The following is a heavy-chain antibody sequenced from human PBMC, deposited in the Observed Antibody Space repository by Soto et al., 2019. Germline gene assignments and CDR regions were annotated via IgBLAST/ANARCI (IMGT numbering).Heavy chain of an antibody. CDR1: GYTFTSYA. J-gene: IGHJ4*02. CDR3: ARGGRYCSGCSCYPRAVVY. V-gene: IGHV1-3*01. D-gene: IGHD2-15*01. Sequence: QVQLVQSGAEVKKPGASVKVSCKASGYTFTSYAMHWVRQAPGQRLEWMGWINAGNGNTKYSQKFQGRVTITRDTSASTAYMDLSSLRSEDSAVYYCARGGRYCSGCSCYPRAVVYWGQGTLVTVSS. CDR2: INAGNGNT.